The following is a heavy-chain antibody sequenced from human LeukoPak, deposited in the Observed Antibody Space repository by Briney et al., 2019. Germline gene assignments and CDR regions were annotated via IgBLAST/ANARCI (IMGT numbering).Heavy chain of an antibody. CDR2: IYPGDSDT. J-gene: IGHJ5*02. D-gene: IGHD1-26*01. CDR3: ARQNILGSTKAPLDP. V-gene: IGHV5-51*01. Sequence: GESLKISCKGSGNSFNNYFIAWVRQMPGKGLEWMGIIYPGDSDTRYSPSFQGHVTISADKSINTAYLQCGSLEASDTAMYYCARQNILGSTKAPLDPGGQGTLVTVSS. CDR1: GNSFNNYF.